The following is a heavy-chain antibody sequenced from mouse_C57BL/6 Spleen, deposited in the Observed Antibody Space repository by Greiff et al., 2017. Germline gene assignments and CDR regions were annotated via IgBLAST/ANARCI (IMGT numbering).Heavy chain of an antibody. V-gene: IGHV1-52*01. D-gene: IGHD4-1*01. CDR2: IDPSDSDT. Sequence: QVQLQQPGAELVRPGSSVKLSCKASGYTFTSYWMHWVKQRPIQGLEWIGNIDPSDSDTHYNQKFKDKATLTVDKSSSTAYMQLSSLTSEDSAVYYCAGELEWDAEYWGQGTTLTVSS. CDR3: AGELEWDAEY. J-gene: IGHJ2*01. CDR1: GYTFTSYW.